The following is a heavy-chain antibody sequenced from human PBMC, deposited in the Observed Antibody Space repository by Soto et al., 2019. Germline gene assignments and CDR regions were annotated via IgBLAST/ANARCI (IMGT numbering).Heavy chain of an antibody. CDR3: PRQLIHNCEF. V-gene: IGHV5-51*01. Sequence: GQSVKISCKAFGYEFGSAWIGWVRQMPGKGLEWMGIIKPGTPDIRYSPSLRGHVTISADECLSPAYLQWYSLKASDSGMYYCPRQLIHNCEFWGQETLVTVSS. CDR1: GYEFGSAW. CDR2: IKPGTPDI. D-gene: IGHD2-21*01. J-gene: IGHJ1*01.